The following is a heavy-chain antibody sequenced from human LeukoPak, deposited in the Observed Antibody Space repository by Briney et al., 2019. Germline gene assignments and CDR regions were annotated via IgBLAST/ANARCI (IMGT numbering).Heavy chain of an antibody. CDR3: ARYRSGYSYAFFDY. V-gene: IGHV1-8*01. D-gene: IGHD5-18*01. J-gene: IGHJ4*02. CDR1: GYTFTSYD. Sequence: ASVKVSCKASGYTFTSYDINWVRQATGQVLAWMGWMNPNSGNTGYAQKFQGRVTMTRNTSISTAYMELSSLRSEDTAVYYCARYRSGYSYAFFDYWGQGTLVTVSS. CDR2: MNPNSGNT.